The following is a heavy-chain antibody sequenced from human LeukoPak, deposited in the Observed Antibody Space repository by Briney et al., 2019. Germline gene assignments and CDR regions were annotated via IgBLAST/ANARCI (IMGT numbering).Heavy chain of an antibody. CDR1: GFTFSDYY. Sequence: GGSLRLSCAASGFTFSDYYMSWIRQAPGKGLEWVSYISSSGSTIYYADSVKGRFTISRDNAKNSLYLQMNSLRAEDTAVYYCARDAAGESSGWYADWYFDLWGRGTLVTVSS. D-gene: IGHD6-19*01. CDR3: ARDAAGESSGWYADWYFDL. J-gene: IGHJ2*01. CDR2: ISSSGSTI. V-gene: IGHV3-11*04.